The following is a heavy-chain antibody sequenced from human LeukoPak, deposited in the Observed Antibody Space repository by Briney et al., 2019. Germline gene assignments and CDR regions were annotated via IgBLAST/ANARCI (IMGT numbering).Heavy chain of an antibody. D-gene: IGHD3-10*01. J-gene: IGHJ4*02. Sequence: SETLSLTCTVSGGSISSGSYYWSWIRQPAGKGLEWIGRIYSSGSTNYNPSLKSRVTISLDTSKNQFSLKLSSVTAADTAVYYCARRTPYGSGSYYSGYWGQGTLVTVSS. CDR3: ARRTPYGSGSYYSGY. V-gene: IGHV4-61*02. CDR2: IYSSGST. CDR1: GGSISSGSYY.